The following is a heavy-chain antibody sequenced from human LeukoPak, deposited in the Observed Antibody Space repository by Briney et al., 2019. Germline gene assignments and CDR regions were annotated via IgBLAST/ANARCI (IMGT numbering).Heavy chain of an antibody. V-gene: IGHV3-7*04. CDR3: TRMYLYESSGYRPSDY. D-gene: IGHD3-22*01. J-gene: IGHJ4*02. CDR1: GLTFSNYW. Sequence: GGSLRLSCVTSGLTFSNYWMSWVRQAPGKGLEWVAKVKDDGSEKIYVDSVKGRFTISRDNAENAVHLDMNSLRAEDTAVYYCTRMYLYESSGYRPSDYWGQGTLVTVSS. CDR2: VKDDGSEK.